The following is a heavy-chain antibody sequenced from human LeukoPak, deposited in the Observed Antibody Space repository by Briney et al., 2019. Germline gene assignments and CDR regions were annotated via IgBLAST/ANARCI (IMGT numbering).Heavy chain of an antibody. J-gene: IGHJ5*02. CDR3: ARRGYGSSGYTNWFDP. V-gene: IGHV3-48*02. Sequence: GGSLRLSCAASGFTFSSYSMNWVRQAPGKGQERISYISSSSSTIYSADSVKGRFTISRDNAKNSLYLQMNSLRDEDTAVYYCARRGYGSSGYTNWFDPWGQGTLVTVSS. D-gene: IGHD3-22*01. CDR2: ISSSSSTI. CDR1: GFTFSSYS.